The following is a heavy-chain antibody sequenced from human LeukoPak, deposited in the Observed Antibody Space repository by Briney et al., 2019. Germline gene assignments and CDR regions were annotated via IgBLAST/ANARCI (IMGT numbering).Heavy chain of an antibody. D-gene: IGHD3-3*01. V-gene: IGHV1-18*01. CDR3: ARFLGRITIFGVVISHIDY. Sequence: ASVKVSCKASGYTFTSYDISWVRQAPGQGLEWMGWISAYNGNTNYAQKLQGRVTMTTDTSTSTAYMELRSLRSDDTAVYYCARFLGRITIFGVVISHIDYWGQGTLVTVSS. J-gene: IGHJ4*02. CDR2: ISAYNGNT. CDR1: GYTFTSYD.